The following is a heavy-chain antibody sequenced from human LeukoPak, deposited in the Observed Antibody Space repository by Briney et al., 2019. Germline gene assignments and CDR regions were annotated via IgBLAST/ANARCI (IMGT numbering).Heavy chain of an antibody. CDR3: VPGHQELVPFYFDY. V-gene: IGHV3-23*01. CDR2: ISGSGGST. D-gene: IGHD2-8*02. J-gene: IGHJ4*02. CDR1: GFTFSSYA. Sequence: GRSLRLSCAASGFTFSSYAMSWVRQAPGKGLEWASAISGSGGSTYYADSVKGRFTISRDNSKNTLYLQTNSLRADDTAVYYCVPGHQELVPFYFDYWGQGTLVTVSS.